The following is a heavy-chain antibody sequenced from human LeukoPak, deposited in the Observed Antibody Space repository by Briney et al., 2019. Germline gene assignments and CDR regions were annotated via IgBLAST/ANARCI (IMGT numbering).Heavy chain of an antibody. V-gene: IGHV4-59*01. CDR3: ARDKDAFDI. Sequence: SETLSLTCTVSGGSICSYYWSWIRQPPGKGLEWIGYISYSGSTNYNPSLKSRVTISVDTSKNQFSLKLSSVTAADTAVYYCARDKDAFDIWGQGTMVTVSS. CDR2: ISYSGST. CDR1: GGSICSYY. J-gene: IGHJ3*02.